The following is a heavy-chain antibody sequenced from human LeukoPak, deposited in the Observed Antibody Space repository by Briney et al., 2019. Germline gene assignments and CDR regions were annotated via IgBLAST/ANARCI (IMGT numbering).Heavy chain of an antibody. CDR3: ARDHDYGGNVGFDY. Sequence: PSQTLSLTCTVSGGSISSGSYYWSWIRQPAGKGLEWIGRIYTSGSTNYNPSLKSRVTISVDTSKNQFSLKLSSVTAADTAVYYCARDHDYGGNVGFDYWGQGTLVTVSS. V-gene: IGHV4-61*02. J-gene: IGHJ4*02. D-gene: IGHD4-23*01. CDR2: IYTSGST. CDR1: GGSISSGSYY.